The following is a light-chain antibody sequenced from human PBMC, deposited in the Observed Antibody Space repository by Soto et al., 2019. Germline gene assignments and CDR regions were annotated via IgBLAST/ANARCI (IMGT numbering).Light chain of an antibody. Sequence: DIQMTQSPSSVSASVGDRVTITCRASQGISSWLVWYQQKPGKAPKLLIYAASSLQSGVPSRFSGSRSGTDFTLTISSLQPEDFATYYCQQANSFPLTFGGGTKVEI. CDR2: AAS. CDR1: QGISSW. V-gene: IGKV1-12*01. CDR3: QQANSFPLT. J-gene: IGKJ4*01.